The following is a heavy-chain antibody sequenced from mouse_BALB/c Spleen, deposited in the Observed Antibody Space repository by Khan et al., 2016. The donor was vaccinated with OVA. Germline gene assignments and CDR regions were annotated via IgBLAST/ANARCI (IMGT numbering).Heavy chain of an antibody. D-gene: IGHD2-14*01. CDR2: IWSGGST. V-gene: IGHV2-2*02. CDR1: GFSLTSYG. J-gene: IGHJ4*01. Sequence: VQLQESGPGLVQPSQSLSITCTVSGFSLTSYGVHWVRQSPGKGLEWLGVIWSGGSTDYNAAFIYRLSISKDNSKSQVFFKMNSLQANDTAIYYCARIFIGTTDYSMNYWGQGTSVTVSS. CDR3: ARIFIGTTDYSMNY.